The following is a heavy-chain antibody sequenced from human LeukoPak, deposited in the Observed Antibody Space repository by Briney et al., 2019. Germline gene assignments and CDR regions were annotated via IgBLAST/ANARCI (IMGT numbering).Heavy chain of an antibody. V-gene: IGHV3-30-3*01. CDR3: ARGMWFLEWSYGGWFDP. J-gene: IGHJ5*02. CDR2: ISYDGSNK. Sequence: PGGSLRLSCAASGFTFSSYAMHWVRQAPGKGLEWVAVISYDGSNKYYADSVKGRFTISRDNSKNTLYLQMNSLRAGDTAVYYCARGMWFLEWSYGGWFDPWGQGTLVTVSS. CDR1: GFTFSSYA. D-gene: IGHD3-3*01.